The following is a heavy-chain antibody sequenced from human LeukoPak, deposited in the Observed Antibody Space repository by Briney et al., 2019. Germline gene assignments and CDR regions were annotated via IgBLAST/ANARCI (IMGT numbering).Heavy chain of an antibody. CDR3: ARVHDSSGYYYFDY. CDR2: INTNTGNP. CDR1: GYTFTSYA. V-gene: IGHV7-4-1*02. D-gene: IGHD3-22*01. J-gene: IGHJ4*02. Sequence: ASVKVSCKAPGYTFTSYAMNWVRQAPGQGLEWMGWINTNTGNPTYAQGFTGRFVFSLDTSVSTAYLQISSLKAEDTAVYYCARVHDSSGYYYFDYWGQGTLVTVSS.